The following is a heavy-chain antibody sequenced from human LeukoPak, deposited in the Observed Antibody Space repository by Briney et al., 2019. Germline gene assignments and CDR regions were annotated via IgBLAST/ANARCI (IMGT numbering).Heavy chain of an antibody. D-gene: IGHD3-10*01. V-gene: IGHV4-59*01. Sequence: GSLRLSCAASGFTFSSYSMNWVRQAPGKGLEWIGYIYYSGSTNYNPSLKSRVTISVDTSKNQFSLKLSSVTAADTAVYYCARDYYGSGYYYYGMDVWGQGTTVTVSS. CDR3: ARDYYGSGYYYYGMDV. CDR2: IYYSGST. CDR1: GFTFSSYS. J-gene: IGHJ6*02.